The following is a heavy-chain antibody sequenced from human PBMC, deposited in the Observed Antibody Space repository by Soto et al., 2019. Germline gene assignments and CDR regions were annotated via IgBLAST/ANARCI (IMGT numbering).Heavy chain of an antibody. Sequence: SETLSLTCIVSGESISSSSYYWGWIRQPPGKGLEWIGSIYYSGRTYYNPSFKSRVTIPIDTSKNQFSLKLSSVTATDTAVYYCARQRTTVVTQAYFDHWGQGALVTV. CDR3: ARQRTTVVTQAYFDH. CDR2: IYYSGRT. D-gene: IGHD2-21*02. V-gene: IGHV4-39*01. CDR1: GESISSSSYY. J-gene: IGHJ4*02.